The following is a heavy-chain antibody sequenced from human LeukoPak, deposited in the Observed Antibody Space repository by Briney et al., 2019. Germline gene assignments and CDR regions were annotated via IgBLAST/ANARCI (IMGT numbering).Heavy chain of an antibody. Sequence: PSETLSLTCTVSGGSITSGNYYWSWFRQPAGKGLEYIGRIYTSGGTSGSTYYKPSLKSRVTISVDTSKNQFSLKLSSVTAADTAVYYCAWGDSSGYPFDPWGQGTLVTVSS. CDR3: AWGDSSGYPFDP. V-gene: IGHV4-61*02. J-gene: IGHJ5*02. D-gene: IGHD3-22*01. CDR2: IYTSGGTSGST. CDR1: GGSITSGNYY.